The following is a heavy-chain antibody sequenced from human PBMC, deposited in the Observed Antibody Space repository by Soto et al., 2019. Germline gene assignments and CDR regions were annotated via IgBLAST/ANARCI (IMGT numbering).Heavy chain of an antibody. CDR2: IYYSGGT. J-gene: IGHJ4*02. Sequence: PSETLSLTCTVSGGSISSSSYYWGWIRQPPGKGLEWIGSIYYSGGTYYNPSLKSRVTISVDTSKNQFSLKLSSVTAADTAVYYCARHYYDSSGYYSYYFDYWGQGTLVTVSS. D-gene: IGHD3-22*01. CDR1: GGSISSSSYY. CDR3: ARHYYDSSGYYSYYFDY. V-gene: IGHV4-39*01.